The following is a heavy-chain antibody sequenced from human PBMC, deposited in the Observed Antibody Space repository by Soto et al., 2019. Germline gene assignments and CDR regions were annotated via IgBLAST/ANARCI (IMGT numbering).Heavy chain of an antibody. CDR3: ARQQADSAGDFDY. V-gene: IGHV4-59*08. D-gene: IGHD6-19*01. J-gene: IGHJ4*02. CDR1: GGSISSYC. Sequence: PLEILSLTCTVSGGSISSYCWSWIRQPPGKGLEWIGYIYYSGSTNYNPSLKSRVTISVDTSKNQFSLKLSSVTAADTAVYYCARQQADSAGDFDYWCQGTLVTVSS. CDR2: IYYSGST.